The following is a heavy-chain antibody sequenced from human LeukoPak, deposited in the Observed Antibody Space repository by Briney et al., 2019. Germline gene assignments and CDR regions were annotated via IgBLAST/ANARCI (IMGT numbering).Heavy chain of an antibody. CDR3: ARGALRDFDY. CDR2: IYYSGST. CDR1: GGSISSYY. V-gene: IGHV4-59*08. D-gene: IGHD4/OR15-4a*01. Sequence: SETLSRTCTVSGGSISSYYWSWIRQPPGKGLEWIGYIYYSGSTNYNPSLKSRVTISVDTSKNQFSLKLSSVTAADTAVYYCARGALRDFDYWGQGTLVTVSS. J-gene: IGHJ4*02.